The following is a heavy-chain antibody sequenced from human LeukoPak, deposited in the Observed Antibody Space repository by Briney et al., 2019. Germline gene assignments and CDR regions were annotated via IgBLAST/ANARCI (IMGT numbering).Heavy chain of an antibody. CDR3: ARDRGYSTFDY. CDR2: IKEDGSEI. V-gene: IGHV3-7*01. Sequence: GGSLRLSCAASGFTFSSYWMSWVRQAPGKGLEWVANIKEDGSEINYVDSVKGRFTISRDNAKNSLYLQMNSLRVDDTAVYYCARDRGYSTFDYWGQGTLVTVSS. D-gene: IGHD4-23*01. J-gene: IGHJ4*02. CDR1: GFTFSSYW.